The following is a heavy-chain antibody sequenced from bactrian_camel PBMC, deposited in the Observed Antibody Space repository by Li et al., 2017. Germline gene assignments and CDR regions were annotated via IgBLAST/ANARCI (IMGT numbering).Heavy chain of an antibody. CDR1: GLFFSSAY. CDR2: ISGGGRLT. Sequence: VQLVESGGGLVQPGGSLRLSCTASGLFFSSAYMSWVRQAPGKGLEWVSSISGGGRLTRYADSVKGRFDISQDNAKNVLYLEMNNLQPEDTATYYCAARQPCRVWLGYEDPGEYNIWGQGTQVTVS. D-gene: IGHD5*01. V-gene: IGHV3-2*01. CDR3: AARQPCRVWLGYEDPGEYNI. J-gene: IGHJ4*01.